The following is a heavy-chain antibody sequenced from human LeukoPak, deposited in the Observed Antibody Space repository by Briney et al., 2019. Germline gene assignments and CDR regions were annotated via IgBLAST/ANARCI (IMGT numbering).Heavy chain of an antibody. Sequence: SEALSLTCTVSVCTISSGSYYWNWIRQPAGKGLEWIGRIYTSGSTSYNPSLKSRVTISVDTSKNQFSLKLNSVTAADTAVYYCAREGPRREFGKLIVGFRGWLDPWGQGTLVTVSS. J-gene: IGHJ5*02. CDR3: AREGPRREFGKLIVGFRGWLDP. CDR2: IYTSGST. V-gene: IGHV4-61*02. CDR1: VCTISSGSYY. D-gene: IGHD3-16*02.